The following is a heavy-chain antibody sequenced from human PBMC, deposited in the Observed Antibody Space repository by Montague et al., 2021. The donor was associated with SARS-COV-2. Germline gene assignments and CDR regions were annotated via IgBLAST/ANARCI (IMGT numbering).Heavy chain of an antibody. Sequence: TLSLTCTVSGGSISSGGYYWSWIRQHPGKGLEWIGYIYYSGSTYYNPSLKSRVTISVGTSKNQFSLKLSSVTAADTAVYYCARALSITIFGVVGSFDYWGQGTLVTVSS. CDR1: GGSISSGGYY. J-gene: IGHJ4*02. V-gene: IGHV4-31*03. CDR3: ARALSITIFGVVGSFDY. D-gene: IGHD3-3*01. CDR2: IYYSGST.